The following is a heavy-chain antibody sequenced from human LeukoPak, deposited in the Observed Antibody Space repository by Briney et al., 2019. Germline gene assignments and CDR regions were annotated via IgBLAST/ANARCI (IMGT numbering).Heavy chain of an antibody. CDR1: GFPFSGYW. CDR2: INQDGSTQ. V-gene: IGHV3-7*01. Sequence: QPGGSLRLSCAASGFPFSGYWMDWVRQAPGKGMEWVANINQDGSTQYYAASVKGRFTISSDNAKSSLYLQMNIMRAEDTAVYYCSRSLDYLGQGALVTVSS. J-gene: IGHJ4*02. CDR3: SRSLDY.